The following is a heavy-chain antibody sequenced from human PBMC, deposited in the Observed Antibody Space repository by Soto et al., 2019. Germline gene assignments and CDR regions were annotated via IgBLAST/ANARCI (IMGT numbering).Heavy chain of an antibody. V-gene: IGHV3-30*03. J-gene: IGHJ6*02. CDR1: GFIFSSYG. CDR3: ASARITIFGVVIDALDV. Sequence: QVQLVESGGGVVQPARSLRLSCAASGFIFSSYGMHWVRQAPGKGLEWVAVISYDGSNKYYPDSVKGRFTISRDNSKNTLYLQMNSLRAEDTAVYYCASARITIFGVVIDALDVWGQGPKVTVSS. CDR2: ISYDGSNK. D-gene: IGHD3-3*01.